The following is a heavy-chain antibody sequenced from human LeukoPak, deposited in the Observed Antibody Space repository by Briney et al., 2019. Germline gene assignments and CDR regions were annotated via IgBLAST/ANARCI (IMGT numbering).Heavy chain of an antibody. Sequence: GRSLRLSCAASGFTFSSYGMHWVRQAPGKGLEWVAVIWYDGSNKYYADSVKGRFTISGDNSKNTLYLQMNSLRAEDTAVYYCARDRYYYDSSGWFYFDYWGQGTLVTVSS. V-gene: IGHV3-33*01. J-gene: IGHJ4*02. CDR3: ARDRYYYDSSGWFYFDY. D-gene: IGHD3-22*01. CDR2: IWYDGSNK. CDR1: GFTFSSYG.